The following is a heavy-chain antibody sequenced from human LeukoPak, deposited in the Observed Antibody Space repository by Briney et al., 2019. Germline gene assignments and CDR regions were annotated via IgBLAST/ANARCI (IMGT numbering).Heavy chain of an antibody. CDR1: GFTFSSYA. Sequence: PGGSLRLSCAASGFTFSSYAMHWVRQAPGKGLEWVAVISYDGSNKYYADSVKGRFTISRDNSKNTLYLQMNSLRAEDTAVYYCARDRDNWNYTPFFDYWGQETLVTVSS. V-gene: IGHV3-30-3*01. D-gene: IGHD1-7*01. CDR2: ISYDGSNK. J-gene: IGHJ4*02. CDR3: ARDRDNWNYTPFFDY.